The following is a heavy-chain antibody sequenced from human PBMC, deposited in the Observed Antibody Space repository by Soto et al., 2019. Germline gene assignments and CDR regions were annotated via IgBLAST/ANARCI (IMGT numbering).Heavy chain of an antibody. CDR3: AIHVLRSRWYPFDY. D-gene: IGHD6-13*01. CDR2: IYYSVST. Sequence: PSETLSLTCTVSGGSISSSSYYWGWIRQPPGKGLEWIGSIYYSVSTYYNPSLKSRVTISVDTSKNQFSLKLSSVTAEDTAVYYCAIHVLRSRWYPFDYWCQAILVNVS. CDR1: GGSISSSSYY. V-gene: IGHV4-39*01. J-gene: IGHJ4*02.